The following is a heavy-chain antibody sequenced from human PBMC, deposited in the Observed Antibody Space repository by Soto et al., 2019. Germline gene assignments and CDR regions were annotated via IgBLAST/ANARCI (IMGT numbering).Heavy chain of an antibody. D-gene: IGHD6-6*01. CDR2: IYYSGST. J-gene: IGHJ4*01. CDR1: GVSIISGGYY. Sequence: TLSLTCTVSGVSIISGGYYWILIRQHPGKGLEWIGYIYYSGSTYYNPSLKSRVTISVDTSKNQFSLKLSSVTAADTAVYYVSRGGQLGRDFDDWGPATLLTLAS. CDR3: SRGGQLGRDFDD. V-gene: IGHV4-31*03.